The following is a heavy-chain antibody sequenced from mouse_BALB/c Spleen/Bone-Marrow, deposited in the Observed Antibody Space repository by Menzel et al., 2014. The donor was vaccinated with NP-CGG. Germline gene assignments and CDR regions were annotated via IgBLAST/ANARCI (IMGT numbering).Heavy chain of an antibody. CDR1: GFTFSSYT. V-gene: IGHV5-6-4*01. J-gene: IGHJ2*01. CDR3: TRDNGPFDY. Sequence: VQLKESGGGLVKPGGSLKLSCAASGFTFSSYTMSWVRQTPEKRLEWVATITSGGSYTYYPESVKGRFTISRDNAKNTLYLQMSSLKSEDTAMYYCTRDNGPFDYWGQGTTLTVSS. D-gene: IGHD1-2*01. CDR2: ITSGGSYT.